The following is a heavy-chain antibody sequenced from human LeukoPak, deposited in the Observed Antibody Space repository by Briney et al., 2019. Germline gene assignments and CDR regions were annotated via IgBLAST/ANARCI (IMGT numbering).Heavy chain of an antibody. CDR3: ARDRENQYFDY. J-gene: IGHJ4*02. Sequence: GGSLRLSCAASGFTFSSYWMSWVRQAPGKGLEWVANIKQDGGEKYYVDSVKGRFTISRDNSRHTLYLQMNSLRAEDTAVYYCARDRENQYFDYWGQGTLVTVSS. D-gene: IGHD1-14*01. CDR1: GFTFSSYW. CDR2: IKQDGGEK. V-gene: IGHV3-7*01.